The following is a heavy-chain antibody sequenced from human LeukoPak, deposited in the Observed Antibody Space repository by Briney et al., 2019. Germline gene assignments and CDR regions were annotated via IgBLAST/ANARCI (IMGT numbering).Heavy chain of an antibody. CDR1: GFTFDDYT. Sequence: GGSLRLSCAASGFTFDDYTMHWVRQAPGKGLEWVSLISWDGGSTYYADSVKGRFTISRDNSKNSLYLQMNSLRTEDTALYYCAKDQYCSGGSCYGGFDYWGQGTLVTVSS. CDR2: ISWDGGST. J-gene: IGHJ4*02. CDR3: AKDQYCSGGSCYGGFDY. V-gene: IGHV3-43*01. D-gene: IGHD2-15*01.